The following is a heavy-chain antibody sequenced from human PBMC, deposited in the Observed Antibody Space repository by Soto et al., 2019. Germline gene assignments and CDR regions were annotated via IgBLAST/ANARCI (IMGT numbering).Heavy chain of an antibody. CDR3: ARLGSQGYSDYYHHGMDV. D-gene: IGHD3-22*01. CDR1: GYSFTSYC. CDR2: IYPCDSDT. J-gene: IGHJ6*02. V-gene: IGHV5-51*01. Sequence: GEYLKISSKGSGYSFTSYCIGWVRQIPGKGLGWMGIIYPCDSDTRYSPSFHGQVTNSADNSISTAYLQWSSLKASDTAMYYCARLGSQGYSDYYHHGMDVWGQGTTVTVSS.